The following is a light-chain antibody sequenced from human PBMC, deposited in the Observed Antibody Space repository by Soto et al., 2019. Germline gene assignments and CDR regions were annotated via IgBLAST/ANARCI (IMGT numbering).Light chain of an antibody. Sequence: DIQMTQSPSSLSVSVGDRVTITCQASQDITDYLNWYQQKPGKAPRLLIYDASNLETGVPPRFSGSGSGTDFTFTISSLQPEDIATYYCQQYEALVLSFGGGTKVEIK. V-gene: IGKV1-33*01. J-gene: IGKJ4*01. CDR2: DAS. CDR1: QDITDY. CDR3: QQYEALVLS.